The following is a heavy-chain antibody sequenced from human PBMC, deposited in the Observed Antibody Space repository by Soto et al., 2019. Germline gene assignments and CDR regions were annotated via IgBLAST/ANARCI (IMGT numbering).Heavy chain of an antibody. J-gene: IGHJ4*02. CDR1: VFSFSDYY. V-gene: IGHV3-11*01. Sequence: QVQLVESGGGLVKPGGSLRLSCAASVFSFSDYYMNWIRQAPGKGLEWVAHISTSGNTIYYADSVKGRFTISRENAKKLLFLQMKSLCGEDTTVYYFVVSTDWGQGTLVTVSS. CDR3: VVSTD. D-gene: IGHD3-16*01. CDR2: ISTSGNTI.